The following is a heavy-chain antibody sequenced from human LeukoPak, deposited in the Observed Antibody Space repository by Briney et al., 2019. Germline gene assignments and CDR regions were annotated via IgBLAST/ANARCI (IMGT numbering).Heavy chain of an antibody. J-gene: IGHJ4*02. CDR2: ISSSSTI. Sequence: GGSLRLSCAASGFTFSSYSMNWVRQAPGKGLEWVSYISSSSTIYYADSVKGRVTISRDNAKNSLYLQMNSLRAEDTAVYYCARGPFDYWGQGTLVTVSS. CDR1: GFTFSSYS. CDR3: ARGPFDY. V-gene: IGHV3-48*04.